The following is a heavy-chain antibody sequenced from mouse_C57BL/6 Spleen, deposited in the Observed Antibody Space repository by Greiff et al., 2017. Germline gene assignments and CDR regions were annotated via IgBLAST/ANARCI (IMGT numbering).Heavy chain of an antibody. V-gene: IGHV1-26*01. CDR3: ARSVTGPFAY. CDR1: GYTFTDYY. Sequence: EVQLQQSGPELVKPGASVKISCKASGYTFTDYYMNWVKQSHGKSLEWIGDINPNNGGTSYNQKFKGKATLTVDKSSSTAYMELRSLTSEDSAVYYCARSVTGPFAYWGQGTLVTVSA. D-gene: IGHD4-1*01. CDR2: INPNNGGT. J-gene: IGHJ3*01.